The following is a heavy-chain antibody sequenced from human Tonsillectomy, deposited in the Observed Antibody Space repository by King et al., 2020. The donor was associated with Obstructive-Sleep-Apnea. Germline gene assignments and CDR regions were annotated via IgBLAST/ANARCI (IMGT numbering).Heavy chain of an antibody. V-gene: IGHV3-15*01. J-gene: IGHJ5*02. CDR3: TGKGS. CDR1: GFTFSNAW. Sequence: VQLVESGGGLVKPGGSLRLSCAASGFTFSNAWMSWVRQAPGKGLEWVGRVKRKTDGGTTDYAAPAEGRFTISRDDSKYTLYRQMNSLKTEDTAVYYCTGKGSWGQGTLVTVSS. CDR2: VKRKTDGGTT.